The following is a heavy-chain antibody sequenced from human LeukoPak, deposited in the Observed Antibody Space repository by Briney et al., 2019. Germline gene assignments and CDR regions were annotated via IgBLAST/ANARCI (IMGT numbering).Heavy chain of an antibody. Sequence: GGSLRLSCTASGFIFSEVWMSWVRQAPGKGLEWVGRSKSNADGGTSDYAAPGQGRFTISRDDSKKTLFLQMSSLEVEDTAVYFCTAGGGGTYSSDYWGQGTLVTVAS. CDR3: TAGGGGTYSSDY. CDR1: GFIFSEVW. V-gene: IGHV3-15*01. CDR2: SKSNADGGTS. J-gene: IGHJ4*02. D-gene: IGHD3-16*01.